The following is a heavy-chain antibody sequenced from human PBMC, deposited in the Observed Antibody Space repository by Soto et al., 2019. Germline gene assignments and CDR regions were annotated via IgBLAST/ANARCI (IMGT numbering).Heavy chain of an antibody. CDR1: GGSISRGGYY. D-gene: IGHD6-6*01. CDR3: AGGPPRAGLIAGRPGLDY. V-gene: IGHV4-31*03. J-gene: IGHJ4*02. CDR2: MFYSGST. Sequence: QVHLQESGPGLVKPSQTLSLTCTVSGGSISRGGYYWNWIRQHPGKGLEWIGYMFYSGSTYYNPSLKSRVTISMDTSKNQYSLNLSSVTAADTALYYCAGGPPRAGLIAGRPGLDYWGQGILVTVSS.